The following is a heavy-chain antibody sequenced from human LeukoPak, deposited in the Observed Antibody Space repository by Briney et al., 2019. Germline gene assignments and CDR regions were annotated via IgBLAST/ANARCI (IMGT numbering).Heavy chain of an antibody. CDR1: GFSFNTYW. Sequence: GGSLRLSCAASGFSFNTYWMTWVRQAPGKGLEWVANVNQGGSETYYVDSVKGRFIISRDNAKNSMYLQMNSLRAEDTAVYYCVRGGLYHYSGTSGDYWGQGTLVTVSS. CDR3: VRGGLYHYSGTSGDY. D-gene: IGHD3-16*02. J-gene: IGHJ4*02. V-gene: IGHV3-7*01. CDR2: VNQGGSET.